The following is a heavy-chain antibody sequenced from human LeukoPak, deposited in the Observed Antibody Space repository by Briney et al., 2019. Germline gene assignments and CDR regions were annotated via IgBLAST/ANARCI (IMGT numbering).Heavy chain of an antibody. J-gene: IGHJ4*02. CDR1: RFTFSGYA. Sequence: GGSLRLSCAASRFTFSGYAMSWVRQAPGKGLEGVLAISGGGGSTCYAASVKGRFTISRDNSKNTLYLQMNSLRAEDTAVYYCAKDDDSSGYSVYWGQGTLVTVSS. V-gene: IGHV3-23*01. CDR3: AKDDDSSGYSVY. D-gene: IGHD3-22*01. CDR2: ISGGGGST.